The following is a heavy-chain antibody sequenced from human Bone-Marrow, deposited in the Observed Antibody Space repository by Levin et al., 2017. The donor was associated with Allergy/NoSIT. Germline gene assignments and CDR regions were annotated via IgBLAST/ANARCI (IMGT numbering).Heavy chain of an antibody. CDR2: ISGVGRST. V-gene: IGHV3-23*01. D-gene: IGHD3-10*01. CDR3: VRGHYGSGSTPHYYGLDV. CDR1: GFAFSSYA. Sequence: GESLKISCVASGFAFSSYALSWVRQAPGKGLEWVSLISGVGRSTYYPNSVRGRFIVSRDTSKNPVSLQMNGLRDDDTAMYYCVRGHYGSGSTPHYYGLDVWGQGTTVIVSS. J-gene: IGHJ6*02.